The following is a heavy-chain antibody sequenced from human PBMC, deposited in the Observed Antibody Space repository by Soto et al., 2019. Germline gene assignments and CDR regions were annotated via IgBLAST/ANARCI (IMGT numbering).Heavy chain of an antibody. J-gene: IGHJ5*02. V-gene: IGHV4-34*01. Sequence: SETLSLTCAVYGGSFSGYYWSWIRQPPGKGLEWIGEINHSGSTNYNPSLKSRVTISVDTSKNQFSLKLSSVTAADTAVYFCARTRYDCWSGYYVNNWFDPWGQGTLVTVSS. CDR1: GGSFSGYY. CDR3: ARTRYDCWSGYYVNNWFDP. D-gene: IGHD3-3*01. CDR2: INHSGST.